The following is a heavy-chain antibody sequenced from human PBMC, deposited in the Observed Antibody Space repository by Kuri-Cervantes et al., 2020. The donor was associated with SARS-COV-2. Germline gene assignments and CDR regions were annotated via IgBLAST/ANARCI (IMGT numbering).Heavy chain of an antibody. V-gene: IGHV5-51*01. D-gene: IGHD1-7*01. CDR1: GYSFTSYW. Sequence: GGSLRLSCKGSGYSFTSYWIGWVRQMPGKGLEWMGTIYPGDSDTRYSPSFQGQVTISADKSISTAYLQWSSLKASDTAMYYCALIPWSNWYSHNSIVWGQGTTVTVSS. CDR3: ALIPWSNWYSHNSIV. J-gene: IGHJ6*02. CDR2: IYPGDSDT.